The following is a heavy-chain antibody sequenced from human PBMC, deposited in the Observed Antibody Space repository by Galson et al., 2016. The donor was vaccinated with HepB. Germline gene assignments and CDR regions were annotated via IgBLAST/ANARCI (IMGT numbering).Heavy chain of an antibody. CDR1: GGSFSRNA. J-gene: IGHJ2*01. V-gene: IGHV1-69*13. Sequence: SVKVSCKASGGSFSRNAISWVRQAPGQGLEWMGGIIPSFGTPTYAQKFQGRLTISASEFTSTGYMELNSLRSEDTAVYYCARGIGKFWYFDLWGRGTPVTVSS. CDR2: IIPSFGTP. CDR3: ARGIGKFWYFDL. D-gene: IGHD1-1*01.